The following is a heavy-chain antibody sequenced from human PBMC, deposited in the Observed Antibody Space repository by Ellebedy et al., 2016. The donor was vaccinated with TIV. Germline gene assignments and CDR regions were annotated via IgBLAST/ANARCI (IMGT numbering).Heavy chain of an antibody. V-gene: IGHV1-46*01. Sequence: ASVKVSCXASGYTFTSYYMHWVRQAPGQGLEWMGIINPSGGSTSYAQKFQGRVTMTRDTSTSTVYMELSSLRSEDTAVYYCARDRRPGSGRARYYYYGMDVWGQGTTVTVSS. D-gene: IGHD3-10*01. J-gene: IGHJ6*02. CDR1: GYTFTSYY. CDR2: INPSGGST. CDR3: ARDRRPGSGRARYYYYGMDV.